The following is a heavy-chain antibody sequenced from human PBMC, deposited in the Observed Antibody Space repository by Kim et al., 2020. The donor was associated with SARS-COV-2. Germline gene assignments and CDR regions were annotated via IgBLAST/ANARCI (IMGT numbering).Heavy chain of an antibody. CDR3: ARKFRIYTYGSWGYSDYYSAVDV. CDR1: GASITSSDW. Sequence: SETLSLTCAVSGASITSSDWWSWVRQPPGGGLEWIGELYHSGTTHYNPSLESRVTISVDRSKNQFSLKLTSVTAADTAVSYCARKFRIYTYGSWGYSDYYSAVDVWGRGTSVIVSS. CDR2: LYHSGTT. J-gene: IGHJ6*04. V-gene: IGHV4-4*02. D-gene: IGHD3-10*01.